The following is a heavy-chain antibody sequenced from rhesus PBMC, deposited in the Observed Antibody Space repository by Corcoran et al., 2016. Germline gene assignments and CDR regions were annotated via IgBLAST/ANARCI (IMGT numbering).Heavy chain of an antibody. V-gene: IGHV3-116*02. CDR2: NRKKANGGTA. D-gene: IGHD2-39*01. J-gene: IGHJ4*01. Sequence: EVRLVESGGGLVQPGGSLRLSCAASGFTFSDYYMSWVRQAPGKGPEWVGFNRKKANGGTAEYAASVKGRFTISRDDSKSIASLQMNSLKTEDTAVYYCARVTFGGLDYWGQGVLVTVSS. CDR1: GFTFSDYY. CDR3: ARVTFGGLDY.